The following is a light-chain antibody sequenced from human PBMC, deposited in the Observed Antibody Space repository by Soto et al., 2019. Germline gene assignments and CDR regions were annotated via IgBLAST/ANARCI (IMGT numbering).Light chain of an antibody. J-gene: IGKJ2*01. CDR1: QSVLYSSNNKNH. CDR2: WAS. V-gene: IGKV4-1*01. Sequence: DIVMTQSPDSLAVSLGERATINCKSSQSVLYSSNNKNHLAWYQQKPGQPPKLLIYWASTREFGVPDRFSGSGSGTDFTLTISSLQAEDVAVYYGQQYYSTPYTFGQGTKLEIK. CDR3: QQYYSTPYT.